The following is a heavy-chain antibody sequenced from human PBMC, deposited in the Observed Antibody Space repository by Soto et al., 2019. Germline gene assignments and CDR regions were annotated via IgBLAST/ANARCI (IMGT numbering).Heavy chain of an antibody. V-gene: IGHV3-53*01. Sequence: PGGSLRLSCAASGFTVSSNYMSWVRQAPGKGLEWVSVIYSGGSTYYADSVKGRFTISRDNSKNTLYLQMNSLRAEDTAVYYCARRGKYYDSSATEIWGQGTLVTVSS. CDR2: IYSGGST. CDR1: GFTVSSNY. D-gene: IGHD3-22*01. CDR3: ARRGKYYDSSATEI. J-gene: IGHJ4*02.